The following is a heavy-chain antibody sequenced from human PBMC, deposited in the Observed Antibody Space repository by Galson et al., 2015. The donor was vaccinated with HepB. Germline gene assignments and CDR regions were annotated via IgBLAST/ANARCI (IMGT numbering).Heavy chain of an antibody. J-gene: IGHJ3*02. CDR1: GDSVSSISAA. CDR2: TYYRSKWYN. CDR3: AKVGSYYDFWSGYYDWRGAFDI. D-gene: IGHD3-3*01. Sequence: CAISGDSVSSISAAWNWIRQSPSRGLEWLGRTYYRSKWYNDYAVSVKSRITINPDTSKNQFSLQLNSVTPEDTAVYYCAKVGSYYDFWSGYYDWRGAFDIWGQGTMVTVSS. V-gene: IGHV6-1*01.